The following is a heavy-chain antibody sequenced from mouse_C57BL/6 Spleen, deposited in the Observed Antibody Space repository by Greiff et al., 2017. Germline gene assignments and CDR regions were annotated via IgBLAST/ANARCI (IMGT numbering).Heavy chain of an antibody. CDR2: IYPGDGDT. CDR1: GYAFSSSW. D-gene: IGHD2-14*01. Sequence: VQLQQSGPELVKPGASVKISCKASGYAFSSSWMNWVKQRPGKGLEWIGRIYPGDGDTNYNGKFKGKATLTADKSSSTAYMQLSSLTSEDSAVYFCAREGGIPFDYWGQGTTLTVSS. CDR3: AREGGIPFDY. J-gene: IGHJ2*01. V-gene: IGHV1-82*01.